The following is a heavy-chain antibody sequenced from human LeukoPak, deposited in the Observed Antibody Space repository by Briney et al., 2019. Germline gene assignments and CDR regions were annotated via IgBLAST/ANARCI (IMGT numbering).Heavy chain of an antibody. V-gene: IGHV3-11*01. Sequence: PGVSLRLSCAASGFTFSDYYMIWIRQAPGKGLVGVSYISSSGRNIYYADSVKGRFTISRDNAKNTLYLQMNSLRAEDTAIYYCAKDRVHIARDFDYWGQGTLVTVSS. J-gene: IGHJ4*02. D-gene: IGHD6-13*01. CDR3: AKDRVHIARDFDY. CDR2: ISSSGRNI. CDR1: GFTFSDYY.